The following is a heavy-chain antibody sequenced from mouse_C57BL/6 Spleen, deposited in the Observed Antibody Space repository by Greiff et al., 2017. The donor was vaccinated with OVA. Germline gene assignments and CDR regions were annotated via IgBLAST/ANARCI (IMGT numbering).Heavy chain of an antibody. V-gene: IGHV1-64*01. D-gene: IGHD1-1*02. J-gene: IGHJ4*01. CDR1: GYTLTSYW. Sequence: VQLQESGAELVKPGASVKLSCKASGYTLTSYWMHWVKQRPGQGLEWIGMINTNSGSTNYNEKFKSKATLTVDKSSSTAYMQLSSLTSEDSAVYYCARAGGPYYYAMDYWGQGTSVTVSS. CDR2: INTNSGST. CDR3: ARAGGPYYYAMDY.